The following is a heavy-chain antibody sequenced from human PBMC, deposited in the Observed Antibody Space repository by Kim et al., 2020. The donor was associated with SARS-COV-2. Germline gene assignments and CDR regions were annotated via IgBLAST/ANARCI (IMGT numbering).Heavy chain of an antibody. J-gene: IGHJ2*01. CDR2: ISWNSGYI. Sequence: GGSLRLSCAASGFTFDDYAMHWVRLAPGKGLEWVSGISWNSGYIGYADSVKGRFTISRDNAKNSLYLQMNSLRAEDTGLYYCANDRHWSRNYGDYTWTWYFDIWGRGTLVIVSS. V-gene: IGHV3-9*01. CDR1: GFTFDDYA. D-gene: IGHD4-17*01. CDR3: ANDRHWSRNYGDYTWTWYFDI.